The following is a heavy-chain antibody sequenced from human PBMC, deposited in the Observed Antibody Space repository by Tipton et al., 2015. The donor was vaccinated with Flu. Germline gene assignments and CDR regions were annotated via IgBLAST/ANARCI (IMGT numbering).Heavy chain of an antibody. V-gene: IGHV4-59*01. CDR1: GGSISSYY. CDR3: ARAGGLYAFDI. Sequence: TLSLTCTVSGGSISSYYWSWTRQPPGKGLEWIGYIYYSGSTNYNPSLKSRVTISVDTSKNQFSLKLSSVTAADTAVYYCARAGGLYAFDIWGQGTMVTVSS. J-gene: IGHJ3*02. CDR2: IYYSGST. D-gene: IGHD1-26*01.